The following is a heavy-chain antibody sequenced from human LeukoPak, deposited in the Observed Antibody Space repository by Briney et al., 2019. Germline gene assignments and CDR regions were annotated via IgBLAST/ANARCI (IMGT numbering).Heavy chain of an antibody. D-gene: IGHD6-19*01. CDR2: IHHSGST. CDR3: ARAGTEQWQANYYYYYMDV. Sequence: SETLSLTCTVSGYSISSGYYWGWIRQPPGKGLEWIGSIHHSGSTYYNPSLKSRVTISVDTSKNQFSLKLSSVTAADTAVYYCARAGTEQWQANYYYYYMDVWGKGTTVTVSS. CDR1: GYSISSGYY. J-gene: IGHJ6*03. V-gene: IGHV4-38-2*02.